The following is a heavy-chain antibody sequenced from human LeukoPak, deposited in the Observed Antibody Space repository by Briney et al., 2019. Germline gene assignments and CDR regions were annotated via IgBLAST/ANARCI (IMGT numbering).Heavy chain of an antibody. CDR1: GYTFTSYY. Sequence: ASVKVSCKASGYTFTSYYIHWVRQAPGQGLEWMGIINPSGGSPRYAQKFQGRVTMTRDTSTSTVYMELRSLRSEDTAVYYCARNQKYGLSAAATDVGGKGTTVTVSS. D-gene: IGHD6-13*01. CDR2: INPSGGSP. J-gene: IGHJ6*04. V-gene: IGHV1-46*01. CDR3: ARNQKYGLSAAATDV.